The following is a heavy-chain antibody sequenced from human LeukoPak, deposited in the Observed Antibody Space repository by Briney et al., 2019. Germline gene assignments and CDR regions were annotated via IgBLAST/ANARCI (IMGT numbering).Heavy chain of an antibody. CDR1: GFPFSDHE. CDR2: ISSSGSDK. V-gene: IGHV3-48*03. Sequence: GGSLRLSCAASGFPFSDHEMNWVRQAPGKGLEWVSYISSSGSDKYYPDSVKGRFTISRDNAKNSLYLQMDSLRAEDTAVYYCARRTSGAFAIWGQGTKVTVSS. CDR3: ARRTSGAFAI. J-gene: IGHJ3*02.